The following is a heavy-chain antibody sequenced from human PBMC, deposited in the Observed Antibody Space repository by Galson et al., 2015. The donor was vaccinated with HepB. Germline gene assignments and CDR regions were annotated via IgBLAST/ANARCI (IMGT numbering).Heavy chain of an antibody. CDR2: INGGNGNT. CDR1: GYTFSNYA. Sequence: SCKASGYTFSNYAIHWVRQAPGQRLEWMGWINGGNGNTKYSQRFQGRITITSDTPASKAYMELRSLRSEDTAVYYCAKGKLEHCGGDCYSGVDPWGQGTLVTVSS. D-gene: IGHD2-21*02. CDR3: AKGKLEHCGGDCYSGVDP. V-gene: IGHV1-3*01. J-gene: IGHJ5*02.